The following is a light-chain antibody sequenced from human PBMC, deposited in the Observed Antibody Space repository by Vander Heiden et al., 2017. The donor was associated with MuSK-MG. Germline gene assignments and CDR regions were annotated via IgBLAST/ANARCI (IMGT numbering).Light chain of an antibody. Sequence: ENVLTQSPATLSLSPGEIATLSCRASQSVSSYLAWYQQKPGQAPRLLIYDTSNRATGIPARFSGSGSGTDFTLTISSLEPEDFAVYYCQQRTNWPPKYTFGQGTRLEMK. V-gene: IGKV3-11*01. J-gene: IGKJ5*01. CDR3: QQRTNWPPKYT. CDR1: QSVSSY. CDR2: DTS.